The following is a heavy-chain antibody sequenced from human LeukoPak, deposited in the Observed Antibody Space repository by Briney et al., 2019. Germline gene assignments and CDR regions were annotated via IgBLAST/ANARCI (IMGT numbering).Heavy chain of an antibody. CDR3: ARWSGAYHTFDY. V-gene: IGHV3-48*03. J-gene: IGHJ4*02. Sequence: GGSLRLSCTVSGFTFSIFEMNWVRQAPGKGLEWVAYITNSGSTIDYADSVKGRFTISRDNARNSLYLQMNSLRAEDTAVYYCARWSGAYHTFDYWGQGTLVTVSS. CDR1: GFTFSIFE. CDR2: ITNSGSTI. D-gene: IGHD1-14*01.